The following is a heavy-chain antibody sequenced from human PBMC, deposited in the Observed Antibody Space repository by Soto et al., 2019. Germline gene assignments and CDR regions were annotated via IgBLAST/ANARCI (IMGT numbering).Heavy chain of an antibody. CDR2: IIPILGIA. D-gene: IGHD3-9*01. J-gene: IGHJ6*02. CDR3: ARGHDILTGLPAG. CDR1: GGTFSSYT. V-gene: IGHV1-69*02. Sequence: SVKVSCKASGGTFSSYTISWVRQAPGQGLEWMGRIIPILGIANYAQKFQGRVTITADKSTSTAYMELSSLRSEDTAVYYCARGHDILTGLPAGWGQGTTVIVSS.